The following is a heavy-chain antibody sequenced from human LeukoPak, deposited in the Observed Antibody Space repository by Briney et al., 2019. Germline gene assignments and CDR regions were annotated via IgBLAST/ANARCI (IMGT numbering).Heavy chain of an antibody. Sequence: ASVKVSCKASGGTFSSYAISWVRQAPGQGLEWMGRIIPILGIANYAQKSQGRVTITADESTSTAYMELSSLKASDTAMYYCARWGTVARFVVDYWGQGTLVTVSS. CDR2: IIPILGIA. D-gene: IGHD4-17*01. CDR3: ARWGTVARFVVDY. J-gene: IGHJ4*02. CDR1: GGTFSSYA. V-gene: IGHV1-69*04.